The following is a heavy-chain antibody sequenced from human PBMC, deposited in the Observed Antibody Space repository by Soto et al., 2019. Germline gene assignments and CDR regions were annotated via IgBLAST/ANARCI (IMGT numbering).Heavy chain of an antibody. CDR3: AREPPSGGYSYGSYYGMDV. Sequence: LRLSCAASGFTFSGDAMNWVRQAPGKGLEWVSSISTTSTYIYYADSVKGRFTISRDNANNSLHLQMNSLRAEDTAVYYCAREPPSGGYSYGSYYGMDVWGHGTTVTVSS. CDR2: ISTTSTYI. J-gene: IGHJ6*02. D-gene: IGHD5-18*01. V-gene: IGHV3-21*01. CDR1: GFTFSGDA.